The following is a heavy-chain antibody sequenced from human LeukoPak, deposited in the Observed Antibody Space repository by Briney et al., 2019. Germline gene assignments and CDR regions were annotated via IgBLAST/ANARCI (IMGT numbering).Heavy chain of an antibody. V-gene: IGHV4-31*03. CDR3: ARAVRRGVGASDFDY. CDR2: IYYSGST. CDR1: GGSISSGGYY. Sequence: ASETLSLTCTVSGGSISSGGYYWSWIRQHPGKGLEWIGYIYYSGSTYYNPSLKSRVTISVDTSKNQSSLKLSSVTAADTAVYYCARAVRRGVGASDFDYWGQGTLVTVSS. J-gene: IGHJ4*02. D-gene: IGHD1-26*01.